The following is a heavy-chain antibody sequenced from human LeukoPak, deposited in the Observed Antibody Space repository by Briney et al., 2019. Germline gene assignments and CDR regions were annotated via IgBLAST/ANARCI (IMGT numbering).Heavy chain of an antibody. Sequence: GESLKTSCKGSGYSFTSYWIGWVRQMPGKGLEWMGIIYPGDSDTRYSPSFQGQVTISADKSISTAYLQWSSLKASDTAMYYCARRRYYYDSSGPGDAFDIWGQGTMVTVSS. D-gene: IGHD3-22*01. CDR2: IYPGDSDT. CDR1: GYSFTSYW. J-gene: IGHJ3*02. CDR3: ARRRYYYDSSGPGDAFDI. V-gene: IGHV5-51*01.